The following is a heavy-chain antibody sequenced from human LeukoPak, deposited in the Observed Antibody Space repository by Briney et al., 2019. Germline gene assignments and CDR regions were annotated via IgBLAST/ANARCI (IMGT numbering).Heavy chain of an antibody. Sequence: ASVKVSCKVSGYTLTELSMHWVRQAPGKGPDWMGSFDPAENETIYAQKFQGGVTMTEDTSTDAAYMELSSLKAEQRAVYYCVSRYWDSSAYYYVRDVFDIWGQGTTVTISS. CDR2: FDPAENET. CDR3: VSRYWDSSAYYYVRDVFDI. CDR1: GYTLTELS. J-gene: IGHJ3*02. D-gene: IGHD3-10*02. V-gene: IGHV1-24*01.